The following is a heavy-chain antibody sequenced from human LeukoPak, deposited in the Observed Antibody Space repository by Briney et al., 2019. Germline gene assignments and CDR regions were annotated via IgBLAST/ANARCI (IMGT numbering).Heavy chain of an antibody. Sequence: GGSLRLSCAASGFTFSDYCMSWIRQAPGKGLEWVSYISSSGSTIYYADSVKGRFTISRDNAKNSLYLQMNSLRAEDTAVYYCARTRHIVVVTAIQYYFDYWGQGTLVTVSS. CDR2: ISSSGSTI. CDR1: GFTFSDYC. CDR3: ARTRHIVVVTAIQYYFDY. V-gene: IGHV3-11*04. J-gene: IGHJ4*02. D-gene: IGHD2-21*02.